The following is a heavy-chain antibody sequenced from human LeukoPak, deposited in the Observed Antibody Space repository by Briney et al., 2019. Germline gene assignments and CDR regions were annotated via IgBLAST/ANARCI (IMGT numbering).Heavy chain of an antibody. Sequence: SETLSLTCTVSGGSISSGNYYWSWIRQPPGKGLEWIGYVDYSGNTFFNPSLKSRITISVDTSKNQFSLKLSSVTAADTAVYYCARYCSSTSCLNFDYWGQGTLVTVSS. CDR2: VDYSGNT. CDR3: ARYCSSTSCLNFDY. D-gene: IGHD2-2*01. J-gene: IGHJ4*02. V-gene: IGHV4-30-4*01. CDR1: GGSISSGNYY.